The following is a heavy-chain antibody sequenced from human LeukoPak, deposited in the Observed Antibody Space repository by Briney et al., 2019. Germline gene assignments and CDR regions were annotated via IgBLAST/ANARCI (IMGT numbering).Heavy chain of an antibody. J-gene: IGHJ5*02. CDR1: GYTFTSYA. CDR3: VRGSYTTGIVVVTAFRWFDP. Sequence: ASVKVSCKASGYTFTSYAMHWVRQAPGQGLEWMGWINPNSGGTNYAQRFQGRVTMTRDTSISTAYMELSRLRSDDTAVYYCVRGSYTTGIVVVTAFRWFDPWGQGTLVTVSS. V-gene: IGHV1-2*02. CDR2: INPNSGGT. D-gene: IGHD2-21*02.